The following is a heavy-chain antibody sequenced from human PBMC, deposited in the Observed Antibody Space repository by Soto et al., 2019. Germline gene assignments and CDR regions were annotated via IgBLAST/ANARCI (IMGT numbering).Heavy chain of an antibody. V-gene: IGHV4-4*02. Sequence: PSETLSLTCGVFSGSISSDNWWSWVRQPPGKGLEWIGEIYHSGATNYNPSLKSRVTISVDKSKNQFSLELSSVTAADTAVYYCAKSSLNDFPYYCYYMDVWGKGTTDT. J-gene: IGHJ6*03. CDR2: IYHSGAT. D-gene: IGHD1-1*01. CDR1: SGSISSDNW. CDR3: AKSSLNDFPYYCYYMDV.